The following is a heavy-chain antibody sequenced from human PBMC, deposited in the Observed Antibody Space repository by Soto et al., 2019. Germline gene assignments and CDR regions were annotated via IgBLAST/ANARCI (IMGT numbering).Heavy chain of an antibody. CDR1: GGSISSSNW. Sequence: SETLSLTCAVSGGSISSSNWWSWVRQPPGKGLEWIGEIYHSGSTNYNPSLKSRVTMSVDTSKNQFSLKLSSVTAADTAVYYCARVIRGSWWFDPWGQGTLVTVSS. J-gene: IGHJ5*02. V-gene: IGHV4-4*02. CDR3: ARVIRGSWWFDP. D-gene: IGHD3-10*01. CDR2: IYHSGST.